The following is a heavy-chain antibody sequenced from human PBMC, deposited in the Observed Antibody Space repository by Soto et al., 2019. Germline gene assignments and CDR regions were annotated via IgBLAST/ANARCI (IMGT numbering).Heavy chain of an antibody. J-gene: IGHJ6*02. CDR2: IKSKTDGGTT. D-gene: IGHD6-13*01. CDR1: GVTFSNAW. CDR3: TISTFAAAGTADYYCMDV. Sequence: EVQLVESGGGLVKPGGSLRLSCAASGVTFSNAWMNWVRQAPGKGLEWVGRIKSKTDGGTTDYAAPVKGRFTISREDTKNPLELQMHSLRTEYADADYCTISTFAAAGTADYYCMDVWGQGTPFTVAS. V-gene: IGHV3-15*07.